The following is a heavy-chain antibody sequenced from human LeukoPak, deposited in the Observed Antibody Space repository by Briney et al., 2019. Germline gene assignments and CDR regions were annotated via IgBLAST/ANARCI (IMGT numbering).Heavy chain of an antibody. D-gene: IGHD3/OR15-3a*01. CDR2: ISGYNGNT. J-gene: IGHJ4*02. V-gene: IGHV1-18*04. CDR1: GHTFTSFG. CDR3: ARDAGWTYYFDY. Sequence: ASVKVSCKASGHTFTSFGINWVRQAPGQGLEWMGWISGYNGNTNYAQKFQGRVTMTTDTSTSTAYMELRSLRSDDTAVYYCARDAGWTYYFDYWGQGTLVTVSS.